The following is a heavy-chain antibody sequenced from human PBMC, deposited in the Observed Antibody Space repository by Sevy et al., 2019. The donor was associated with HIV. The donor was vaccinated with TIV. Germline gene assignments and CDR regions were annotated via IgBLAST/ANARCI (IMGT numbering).Heavy chain of an antibody. D-gene: IGHD3-10*01. Sequence: GGCLRLSCAASGFTLSDYAMSWIRQTPGKGLEWVAFVSRTRNFIYYADSVRGRFTISRDNAKDSLYLQMNSLRADDTAVYYCARDESKEVIGSIYKYHFYGFDVWGLGTTVTVSS. V-gene: IGHV3-11*01. CDR2: VSRTRNFI. CDR3: ARDESKEVIGSIYKYHFYGFDV. J-gene: IGHJ6*02. CDR1: GFTLSDYA.